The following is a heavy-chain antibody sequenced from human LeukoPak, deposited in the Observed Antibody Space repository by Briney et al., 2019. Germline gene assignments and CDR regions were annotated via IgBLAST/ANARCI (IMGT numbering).Heavy chain of an antibody. D-gene: IGHD6-19*01. Sequence: VGCLRLSCAASGFTFSSSGMSWVRQAPGKGLEWVSSSGSVCCTYYADSVKGRFTISRDNSKNTLYLQMNSLRAEDTAVYYCAKRFVTGTKYFDYWGQRTLVTASS. CDR2: SSGSVCCT. V-gene: IGHV3-23*01. CDR1: GFTFSSSG. J-gene: IGHJ4*02. CDR3: AKRFVTGTKYFDY.